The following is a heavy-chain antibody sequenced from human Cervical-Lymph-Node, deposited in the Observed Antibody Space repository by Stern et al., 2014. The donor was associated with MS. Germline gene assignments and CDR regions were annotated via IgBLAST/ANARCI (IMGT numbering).Heavy chain of an antibody. V-gene: IGHV4-31*03. D-gene: IGHD5-12*01. Sequence: QVQLQDSGPGLVKPSQTVSLTCTVSGASVSRSGYYWSWIPQQPGKGLEWIGSIYYTGRHYYNQSLKSRVTISLDTSKNRFSLRLSSVTAADTAVYFCARGATINDFDFWGQGTLVTVSS. CDR1: GASVSRSGYY. CDR2: IYYTGRH. CDR3: ARGATINDFDF. J-gene: IGHJ4*02.